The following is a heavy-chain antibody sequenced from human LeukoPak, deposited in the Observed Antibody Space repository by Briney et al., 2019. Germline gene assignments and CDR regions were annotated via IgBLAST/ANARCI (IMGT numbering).Heavy chain of an antibody. Sequence: GASVKVSCKASGYTFTSYGISWVRQAPGQGLEWMGWISAYNGNTNYAQKLQGRVTMTTDTSTSTAYMELRSLRAEDTAVYYCARAEWFGVVTGAFDIWGQGTMVTVSS. J-gene: IGHJ3*02. D-gene: IGHD3-10*01. CDR3: ARAEWFGVVTGAFDI. V-gene: IGHV1-18*01. CDR2: ISAYNGNT. CDR1: GYTFTSYG.